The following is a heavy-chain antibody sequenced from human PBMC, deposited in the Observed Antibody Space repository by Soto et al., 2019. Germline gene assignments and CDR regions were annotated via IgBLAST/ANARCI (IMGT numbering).Heavy chain of an antibody. CDR2: IYYSGST. Sequence: PSETLSLTCNVSGGSISGHYWSWVRQTPGKGLEWIGYIYYSGSTSYNPSLKSRVTISVDTSKNQFSLKLSSVTAADTAVYYCARRGRIAVVSYMDVWGKGTTVTVSS. CDR1: GGSISGHY. V-gene: IGHV4-59*11. J-gene: IGHJ6*03. D-gene: IGHD2-2*01. CDR3: ARRGRIAVVSYMDV.